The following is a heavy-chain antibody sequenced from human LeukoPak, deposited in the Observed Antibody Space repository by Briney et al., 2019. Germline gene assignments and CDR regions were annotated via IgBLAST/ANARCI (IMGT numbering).Heavy chain of an antibody. D-gene: IGHD3-22*01. Sequence: GGSLRLSCAASGFTVSSNYMSWVRQAPGKGLEWVSVIYSGGSTYYADPVKGRFTISRDNSKSTLYLQMNSLRAEVTAIYFCTKEYDYSGYLGQGRGYFDYWGQGTLVTVSS. V-gene: IGHV3-66*01. CDR1: GFTVSSNY. CDR2: IYSGGST. J-gene: IGHJ4*02. CDR3: TKEYDYSGYLGQGRGYFDY.